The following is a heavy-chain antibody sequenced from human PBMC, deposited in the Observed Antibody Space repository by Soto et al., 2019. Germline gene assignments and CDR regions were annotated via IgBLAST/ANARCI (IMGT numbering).Heavy chain of an antibody. CDR1: GGSISSGGYY. V-gene: IGHV4-31*03. J-gene: IGHJ6*02. D-gene: IGHD6-6*01. CDR2: IYYSGST. CDR3: AREDCSSSSSFYYGMDV. Sequence: SETLSLTCTVSGGSISSGGYYWSWIRQHPGKGLEWIGYIYYSGSTYYNPSLKSRVTISVDTSKNQFSLKLSSVTAADTAVYYCAREDCSSSSSFYYGMDVWGQGTTVTVSS.